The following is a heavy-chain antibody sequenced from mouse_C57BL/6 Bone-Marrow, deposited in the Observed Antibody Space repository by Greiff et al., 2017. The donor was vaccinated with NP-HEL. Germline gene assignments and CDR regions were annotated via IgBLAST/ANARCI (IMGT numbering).Heavy chain of an antibody. Sequence: QVQLQQSGAELVRPGTSVKLSCKASGYTFTSYWMHWVKQRPGQGLEWIGVIDPSDSYTHYNQKFKGKATLTVDTSSSTAYMQLSSLTSEDSAVYYCARTYYGSRWYFDVWGTGTTVTVSS. D-gene: IGHD1-1*01. CDR3: ARTYYGSRWYFDV. CDR1: GYTFTSYW. CDR2: IDPSDSYT. J-gene: IGHJ1*03. V-gene: IGHV1-59*01.